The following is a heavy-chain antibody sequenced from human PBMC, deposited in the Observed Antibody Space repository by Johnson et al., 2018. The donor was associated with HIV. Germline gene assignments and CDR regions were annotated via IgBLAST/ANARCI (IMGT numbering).Heavy chain of an antibody. D-gene: IGHD1-26*01. CDR2: IYSGGST. CDR1: GFTVSSNY. Sequence: EVQLVESGGGLVQPGGSLRLSCAASGFTVSSNYMSWVRQAPGKGLEWVSVIYSGGSTYYADSVKGRFTISRDDSKNTLYLQMNSLRAEDTAVYYCARGGGTYIEPLDIWGQGTMVTVSS. J-gene: IGHJ3*02. CDR3: ARGGGTYIEPLDI. V-gene: IGHV3-66*01.